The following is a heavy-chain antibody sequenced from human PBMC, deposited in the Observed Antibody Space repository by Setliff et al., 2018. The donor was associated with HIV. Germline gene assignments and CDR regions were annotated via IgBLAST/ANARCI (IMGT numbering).Heavy chain of an antibody. D-gene: IGHD6-19*01. CDR3: ARRVVAVPAFDY. V-gene: IGHV4-61*05. Sequence: SETLSLTCTVSNGSIRRSSSFYWSWIRQPPGKGLEWIGYIDSSGSTNYNPSLKSRVTISVDTSNNQFSLNLRSVTAADTAVYYCARRVVAVPAFDYWGQGTLVTVSS. J-gene: IGHJ4*02. CDR2: IDSSGST. CDR1: NGSIRRSSSFY.